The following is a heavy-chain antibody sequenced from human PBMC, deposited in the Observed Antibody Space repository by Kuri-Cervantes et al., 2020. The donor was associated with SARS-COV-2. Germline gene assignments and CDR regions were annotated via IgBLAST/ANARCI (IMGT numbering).Heavy chain of an antibody. J-gene: IGHJ6*03. V-gene: IGHV1-2*02. CDR3: ARDLTGYYYYYMDV. Sequence: ASVKVSCKASGYTFTGYYMHWVRQAPGQGLEWMGWINPNSGGTNYAQKFQGRVTITADESTSTAYMELSSLRSKDTAVYYCARDLTGYYYYYMDVWGKGTTVTVSS. CDR1: GYTFTGYY. CDR2: INPNSGGT. D-gene: IGHD7-27*01.